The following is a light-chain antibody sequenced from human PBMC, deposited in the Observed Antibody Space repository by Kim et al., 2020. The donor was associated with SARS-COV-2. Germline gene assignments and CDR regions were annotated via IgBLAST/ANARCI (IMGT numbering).Light chain of an antibody. CDR1: NIGTKN. CDR3: QVWDSSTGV. J-gene: IGLJ3*02. V-gene: IGLV3-9*01. Sequence: SYELTQPLSVSVALGQTARITCGGNNIGTKNVHWFQQKPGQAPVLVICGDSNRPPGIPERFSGSNSGNTATLTISRAQPGDEADYYCQVWDSSTGVFGGGTQLTVL. CDR2: GDS.